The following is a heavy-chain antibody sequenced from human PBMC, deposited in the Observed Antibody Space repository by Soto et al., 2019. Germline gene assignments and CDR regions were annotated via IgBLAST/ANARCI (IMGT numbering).Heavy chain of an antibody. CDR1: GYAFTGYG. V-gene: IGHV1-18*01. CDR3: ARDLGLEPFPFDY. D-gene: IGHD1-1*01. CDR2: ISAYNGNT. J-gene: IGHJ4*02. Sequence: GASVEVCCKASGYAFTGYGSRWVHQAPGQGLEWMGWISAYNGNTNYAQKLQGRVTMTTDTSTSTAYMELRSLRSDDTAVYYCARDLGLEPFPFDYWGQGTLVTVSS.